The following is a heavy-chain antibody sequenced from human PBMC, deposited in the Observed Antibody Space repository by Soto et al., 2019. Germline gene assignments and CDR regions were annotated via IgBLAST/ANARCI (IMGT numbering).Heavy chain of an antibody. V-gene: IGHV5-51*01. Sequence: PGESLKISCKGSGYSFTSYWIGWVRQMPGKGLEWMGIIYPGDSDTRYSPSFQGQVTISADKSISTAYLQWSSLKASDTAMYYCARGAVRGVNYYYYGMDVWGQGTTVTVSS. CDR1: GYSFTSYW. D-gene: IGHD3-10*01. J-gene: IGHJ6*02. CDR2: IYPGDSDT. CDR3: ARGAVRGVNYYYYGMDV.